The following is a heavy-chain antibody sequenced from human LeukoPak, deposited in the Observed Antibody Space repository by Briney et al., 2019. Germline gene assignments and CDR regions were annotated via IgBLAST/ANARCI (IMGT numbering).Heavy chain of an antibody. CDR1: GFTFSTYW. D-gene: IGHD2-2*01. Sequence: GGSLRLSCAASGFTFSTYWMSWVRQAPGKGLEWVANIKQDGSEKYYADSVKGRFTISRDNSKNTLYLQMNSLRAEDTAVYYCARGRRYCSSTSCYGYYGMDVWGQGTTVTVSS. CDR2: IKQDGSEK. V-gene: IGHV3-7*03. CDR3: ARGRRYCSSTSCYGYYGMDV. J-gene: IGHJ6*02.